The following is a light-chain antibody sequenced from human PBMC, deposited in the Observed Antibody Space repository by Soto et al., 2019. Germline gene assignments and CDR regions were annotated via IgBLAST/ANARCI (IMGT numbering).Light chain of an antibody. CDR1: SSNVGGNY. Sequence: QSVLTQPPSASGTPGQRVTISCSGSSSNVGGNYVYWYQQHPGTAPKLLIYKDSERPSGVSERFSGSKSGTSAALAISGLRSEYESDFYCVAWDDRLSGWVIGGGTKLTVL. CDR2: KDS. J-gene: IGLJ3*02. V-gene: IGLV1-47*01. CDR3: VAWDDRLSGWV.